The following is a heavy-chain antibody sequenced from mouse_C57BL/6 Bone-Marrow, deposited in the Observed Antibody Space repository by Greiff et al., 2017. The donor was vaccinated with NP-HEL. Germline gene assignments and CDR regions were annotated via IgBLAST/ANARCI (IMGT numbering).Heavy chain of an antibody. CDR3: ARRGYYSNYLDY. D-gene: IGHD2-5*01. CDR2: ISTGGGYT. V-gene: IGHV5-6*01. Sequence: EVHLVESGGDLVKPGGSLKLSCAASGFTFSSYGMSWVRQTPDKRLEWVATISTGGGYTYYPDSLKGRFTISRDNAKNTLYLQMSSLKSEDTAMYYCARRGYYSNYLDYWGQGTTLTVSS. CDR1: GFTFSSYG. J-gene: IGHJ2*01.